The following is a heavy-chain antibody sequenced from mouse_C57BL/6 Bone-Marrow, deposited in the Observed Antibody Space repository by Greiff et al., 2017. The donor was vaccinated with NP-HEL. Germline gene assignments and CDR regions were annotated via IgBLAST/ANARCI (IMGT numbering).Heavy chain of an antibody. CDR3: VRGQLRLRGFAY. D-gene: IGHD3-2*02. J-gene: IGHJ3*01. CDR1: GFTFNTYA. CDR2: IRSKSSNYAT. Sequence: GGGLVQPKGSLKLSCAASGFTFNTYAMHWVRQAPGKGLEWVARIRSKSSNYATYYADSVKDRFTISRDESQSRLYLQMNNLKTEDTAMDYCVRGQLRLRGFAYWGQGTLVTVSA. V-gene: IGHV10-3*01.